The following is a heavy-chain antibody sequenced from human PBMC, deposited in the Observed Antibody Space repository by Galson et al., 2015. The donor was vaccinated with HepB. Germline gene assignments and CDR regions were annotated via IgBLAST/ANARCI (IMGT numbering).Heavy chain of an antibody. CDR3: ARVADADYGDHSHFDS. D-gene: IGHD4-17*01. CDR1: AFSFGSYG. CDR2: IGPSGSDR. V-gene: IGHV3-48*01. J-gene: IGHJ4*02. Sequence: SLRLSCAASAFSFGSYGMNWFRQAPGKGPEWISYIGPSGSDRKYADSVKGRFTISRDNAKNSLYLQINSLRAEDTAVYYCARVADADYGDHSHFDSWGQGTLVTVSS.